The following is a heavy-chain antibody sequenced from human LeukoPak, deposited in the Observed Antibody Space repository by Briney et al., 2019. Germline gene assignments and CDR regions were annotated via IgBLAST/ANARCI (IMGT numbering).Heavy chain of an antibody. CDR2: ISWNSGSI. CDR1: GFTFDDYA. D-gene: IGHD6-13*01. J-gene: IGHJ4*02. V-gene: IGHV3-9*01. CDR3: AKDISAAAGNFDY. Sequence: GGSLRLSCAASGFTFDDYAMHWVRQAPGKGLEWVSGISWNSGSIGYADSVKGRFTISRDNAKNSLYLQMNSLRAEDTALYYCAKDISAAAGNFDYWGQGTLVTVSS.